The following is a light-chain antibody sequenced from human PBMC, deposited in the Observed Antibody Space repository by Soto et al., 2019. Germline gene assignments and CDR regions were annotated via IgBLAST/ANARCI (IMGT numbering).Light chain of an antibody. CDR2: AAS. V-gene: IGKV1-27*01. CDR3: QKFNAVPT. J-gene: IGKJ4*01. Sequence: DIQMTQSPSSLSASIGDRVTITCRASQAISNYLAWYQQKPGKVPTLLISAASTLQSGVPSRFSGSGSGTDFTLTISSLQPEDVATYYSQKFNAVPTFGGGTKVEI. CDR1: QAISNY.